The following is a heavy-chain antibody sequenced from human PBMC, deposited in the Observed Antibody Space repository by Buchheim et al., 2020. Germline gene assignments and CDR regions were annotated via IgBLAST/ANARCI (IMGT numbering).Heavy chain of an antibody. D-gene: IGHD4-11*01. V-gene: IGHV4-34*01. CDR2: INHSGST. CDR3: ARDPFTTTVISYYGMDV. Sequence: QVQLQQWGAGLLKPSETLSLTCAVYGGSFSGYYWSWIRQPPGKGLEWIGEINHSGSTNYNPSLKSRVTLSVDTSKNQLSLKLSSVTAADTAVYCCARDPFTTTVISYYGMDVWGQGTT. CDR1: GGSFSGYY. J-gene: IGHJ6*02.